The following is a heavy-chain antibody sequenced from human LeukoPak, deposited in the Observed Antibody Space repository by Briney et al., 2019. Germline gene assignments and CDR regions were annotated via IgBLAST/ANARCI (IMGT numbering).Heavy chain of an antibody. CDR1: GFTFSNYW. V-gene: IGHV3-53*01. CDR3: ASAFWSGFRFDY. J-gene: IGHJ4*02. D-gene: IGHD3-3*01. Sequence: GGSLRLSCAASGFTFSNYWMSWVRQAPGKGLEWVSVIYAGGSTYYADSVKGRFTISRDNSKNTLYLQMNSLRAEDTAVYYCASAFWSGFRFDYWGQGTLVTVSS. CDR2: IYAGGST.